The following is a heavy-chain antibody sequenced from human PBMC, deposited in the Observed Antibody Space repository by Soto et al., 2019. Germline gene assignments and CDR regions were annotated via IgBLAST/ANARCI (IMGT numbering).Heavy chain of an antibody. CDR1: GFRFSNYV. V-gene: IGHV3-23*01. CDR3: AKDSPLPEPGVAAAASK. D-gene: IGHD6-13*01. CDR2: IGGSGATT. J-gene: IGHJ4*02. Sequence: DVQLLESGGGSIQPGGSLRLSCAASGFRFSNYVMSWVRQAPGKGLEWVSDIGGSGATTNYADSVRGRFTISRDDVKNTLYLQMTSLRVEDTGVYFCAKDSPLPEPGVAAAASKWGQGALVTVSS.